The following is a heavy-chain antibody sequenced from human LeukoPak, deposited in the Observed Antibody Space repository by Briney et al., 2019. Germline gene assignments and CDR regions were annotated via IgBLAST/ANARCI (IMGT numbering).Heavy chain of an antibody. Sequence: SVKVSCKASRGTFSSYAISWVRQAPGQGLEWMGGIIPIFGTANYAQKFQGRVTITADESTSTAYMELSSLRSEDTAVYYCARATLPRIAAADYWGQGTLVTVSS. J-gene: IGHJ4*02. CDR3: ARATLPRIAAADY. CDR2: IIPIFGTA. V-gene: IGHV1-69*13. CDR1: RGTFSSYA. D-gene: IGHD6-13*01.